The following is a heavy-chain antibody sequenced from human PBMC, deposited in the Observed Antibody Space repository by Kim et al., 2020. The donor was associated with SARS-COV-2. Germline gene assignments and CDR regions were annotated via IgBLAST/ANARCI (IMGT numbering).Heavy chain of an antibody. V-gene: IGHV3-21*01. CDR3: ARDPNIVVVPAAIWGDNWFAP. CDR1: GFTFSSYS. J-gene: IGHJ5*02. D-gene: IGHD2-2*01. CDR2: ISSSSSYI. Sequence: GGSLRLSCAASGFTFSSYSMNWVRQAPGKGLEWVSSISSSSSYIYYADSVKGRFTISRDNAKNSLYLQMNSLRAEDTAVYYCARDPNIVVVPAAIWGDNWFAPWGQGTLVTVSS.